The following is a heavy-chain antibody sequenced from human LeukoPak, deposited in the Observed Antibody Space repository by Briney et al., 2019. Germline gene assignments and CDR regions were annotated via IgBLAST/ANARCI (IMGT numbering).Heavy chain of an antibody. CDR1: GFTFSRYW. V-gene: IGHV3-74*01. CDR2: INTDGSST. CDR3: GRVGLVYSYGYDY. D-gene: IGHD5-18*01. J-gene: IGHJ4*02. Sequence: RGSLRLSCAASGFTFSRYWMHWVRQDPGRGLVWVSRINTDGSSTSYAHSVKGRFTISRDNAKNTLYLQMNSLRAEGTAGYYGGRVGLVYSYGYDYWGQGTLVTVSS.